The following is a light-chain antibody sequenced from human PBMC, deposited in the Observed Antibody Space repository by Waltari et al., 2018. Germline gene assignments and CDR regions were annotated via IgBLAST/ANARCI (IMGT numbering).Light chain of an antibody. CDR3: SSFAGTHHVV. J-gene: IGLJ2*01. V-gene: IGLV2-8*01. Sequence: QSALTQPPSASGSPGQSVTISCTGTSSDIGDSNYVSWYQQHPGKVPKLMIYDVYKRPSWVPDRFSGYKSGNTAFLTVSGLQGEDEADYYCSSFAGTHHVVFGGGTKLTVL. CDR1: SSDIGDSNY. CDR2: DVY.